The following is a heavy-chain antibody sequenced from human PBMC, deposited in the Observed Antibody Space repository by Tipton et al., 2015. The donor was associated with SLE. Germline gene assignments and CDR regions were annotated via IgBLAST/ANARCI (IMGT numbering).Heavy chain of an antibody. Sequence: TLSLTCTVSGASITTSEYFWGWIRQPPGKGLEWIGSRYYSGSTDYNPSLKSRATISEDTPKNQFSLRRSSVTAADTAVYYCARQPVAGRRSVALRGRGTRVTVSS. CDR1: GASITTSEYF. CDR3: ARQPVAGRRSVAL. CDR2: RYYSGST. J-gene: IGHJ2*01. V-gene: IGHV4-39*07.